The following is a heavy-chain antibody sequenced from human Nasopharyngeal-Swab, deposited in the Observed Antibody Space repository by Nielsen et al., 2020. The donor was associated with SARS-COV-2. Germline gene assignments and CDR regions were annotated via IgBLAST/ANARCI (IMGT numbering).Heavy chain of an antibody. CDR2: IYSSGSST. J-gene: IGHJ6*02. CDR1: GFTFSSYA. Sequence: GESLKISCAASGFTFSSYAMSCVRQAPGKGLEWVSVIYSSGSSTYYADSVKGRFTISRDNSKNTLYLQMNSLRAEDTAVYYCAKDRKITIFGVVTHPYYGMDVWGQGTTVTVSS. CDR3: AKDRKITIFGVVTHPYYGMDV. D-gene: IGHD3-3*01. V-gene: IGHV3-23*03.